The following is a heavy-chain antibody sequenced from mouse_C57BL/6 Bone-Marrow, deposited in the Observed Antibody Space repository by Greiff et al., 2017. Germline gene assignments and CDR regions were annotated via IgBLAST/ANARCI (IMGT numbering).Heavy chain of an antibody. CDR3: ARRRAYSMDF. CDR2: INPSSGYT. CDR1: GYTFTSYW. V-gene: IGHV1-7*01. J-gene: IGHJ4*01. Sequence: VQLVESGAELAKPGASVKLSCKASGYTFTSYWMHWVKQRPGQGLEWIGYINPSSGYTKYNQKFKDKAPLTADKSSSTAYMQLSSLTYDDSAVYYCARRRAYSMDFWGQGPGVTVSA.